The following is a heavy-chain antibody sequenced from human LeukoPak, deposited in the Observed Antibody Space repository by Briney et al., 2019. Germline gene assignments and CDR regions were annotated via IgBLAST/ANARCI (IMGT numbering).Heavy chain of an antibody. D-gene: IGHD3-3*01. CDR3: AKDLITYHDFWSGSRKIDY. J-gene: IGHJ4*02. CDR1: GFTFSSYA. V-gene: IGHV3-23*01. CDR2: ISGSGGST. Sequence: GGSLRLSCAASGFTFSSYAMSWVRQAPGKGLKWVSAISGSGGSTYYADSVKGRFTISRDNSKNTLYLQMNSLRAEDTAVYYCAKDLITYHDFWSGSRKIDYWGQGTLVTVSS.